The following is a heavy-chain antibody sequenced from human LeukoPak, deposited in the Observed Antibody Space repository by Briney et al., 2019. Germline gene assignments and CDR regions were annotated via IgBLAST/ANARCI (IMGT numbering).Heavy chain of an antibody. D-gene: IGHD2/OR15-2a*01. CDR3: ATYSTLNARDFQH. V-gene: IGHV3-9*01. Sequence: QPGGSLRLSCAASGFTFDDYAMHWVRQTPGKGLEWVSGISWNSGSIGYADSVKGRFTISRDNGKNSLYVQMNSLSVEDTAVYYCATYSTLNARDFQHWGQGTLVIVSS. CDR2: ISWNSGSI. J-gene: IGHJ1*01. CDR1: GFTFDDYA.